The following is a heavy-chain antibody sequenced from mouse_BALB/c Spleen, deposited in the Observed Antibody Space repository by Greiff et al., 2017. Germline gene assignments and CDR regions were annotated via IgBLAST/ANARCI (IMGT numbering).Heavy chain of an antibody. J-gene: IGHJ4*01. CDR3: ARGYDYDGGDYAMDY. D-gene: IGHD2-4*01. CDR1: GYSITSDYA. V-gene: IGHV3-2*02. Sequence: EVKLMESGPGLVKPSQSLSLTCTVTGYSITSDYAWNWIRQFPGNKLEWMGYISYSGSTSYNPSLKSRISITRDTSKNQFFLQLNSVTTEDTATYYCARGYDYDGGDYAMDYWGQGTSVTVSS. CDR2: ISYSGST.